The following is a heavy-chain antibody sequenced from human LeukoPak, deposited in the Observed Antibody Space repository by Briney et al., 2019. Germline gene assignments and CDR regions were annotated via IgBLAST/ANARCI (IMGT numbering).Heavy chain of an antibody. J-gene: IGHJ4*02. V-gene: IGHV3-30*02. D-gene: IGHD2-15*01. CDR1: GFIFSNYG. CDR2: IRYDGDKR. CDR3: ARDSVAWSSSMYYFDN. Sequence: GGSLRLSCAASGFIFSNYGIHWVRQAPGKGLECVSFIRYDGDKRYYAESVKGRFTVSRDNSKNTVYLQMSSLRVEDTAVYYCARDSVAWSSSMYYFDNWGQGTLVTVSS.